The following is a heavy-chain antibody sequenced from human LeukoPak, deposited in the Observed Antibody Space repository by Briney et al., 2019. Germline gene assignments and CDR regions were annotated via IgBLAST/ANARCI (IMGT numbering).Heavy chain of an antibody. V-gene: IGHV1-69*05. CDR2: MIPIFGTA. J-gene: IGHJ4*02. Sequence: ASVKVSCKASGGTFSSYAISWERQAPGQGLEWMGGMIPIFGTANYAQKFQGRVTITTDESTSTAYMELSSLRSEDTAVYYCARSSGYSSSWYAEHFDYWGQGTLVTVSS. D-gene: IGHD6-13*01. CDR1: GGTFSSYA. CDR3: ARSSGYSSSWYAEHFDY.